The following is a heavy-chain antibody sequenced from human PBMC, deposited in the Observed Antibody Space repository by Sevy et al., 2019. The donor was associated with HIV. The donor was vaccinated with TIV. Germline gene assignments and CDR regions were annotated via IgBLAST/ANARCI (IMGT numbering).Heavy chain of an antibody. Sequence: GGSLRLSCAASGFSLNSYWMSWVRQAPGKGGEWVANIKQDGSVKYYVDSVKGRLTISRDNARNLLYLQMNSLRAEDTALYYCVRAIAADGSFWGQGTLVTVSS. V-gene: IGHV3-7*01. J-gene: IGHJ4*02. CDR1: GFSLNSYW. D-gene: IGHD6-13*01. CDR3: VRAIAADGSF. CDR2: IKQDGSVK.